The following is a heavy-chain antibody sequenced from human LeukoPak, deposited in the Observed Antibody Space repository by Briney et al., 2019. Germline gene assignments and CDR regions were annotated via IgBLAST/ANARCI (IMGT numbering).Heavy chain of an antibody. V-gene: IGHV3-23*01. D-gene: IGHD3-10*01. CDR2: ISGSGGST. CDR1: GFTFSSYA. Sequence: GGSLRLSCAASGFTFSSYAMSWVRQAPGKGLEWVSVISGSGGSTYYADSVKGRFTISRDNSKNTLYLQMNSLRAEDTAVYYCAKDAGPDYGSGSYPSYSRYFDYWGQGTLVTVSS. CDR3: AKDAGPDYGSGSYPSYSRYFDY. J-gene: IGHJ4*02.